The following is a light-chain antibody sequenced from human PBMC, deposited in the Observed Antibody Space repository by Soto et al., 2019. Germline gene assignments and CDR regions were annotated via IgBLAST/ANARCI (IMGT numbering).Light chain of an antibody. CDR1: QSVNTN. Sequence: EVVMTLSPATLSVSPGERATLSCRASQSVNTNLAWYQPKPGQAPRLLIYGASTRATGVPARFSGSGSGTEFTLTISSLQSEDFAVYYCQQYDNWPPITFGQGTRLEIK. J-gene: IGKJ5*01. V-gene: IGKV3-15*01. CDR3: QQYDNWPPIT. CDR2: GAS.